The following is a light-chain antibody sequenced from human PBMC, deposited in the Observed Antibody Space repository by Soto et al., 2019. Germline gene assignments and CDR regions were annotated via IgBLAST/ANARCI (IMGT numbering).Light chain of an antibody. V-gene: IGKV3-11*01. CDR2: DAS. Sequence: EIVLTQSPATLSLSPGERATLSCRASQSVSSYLAWYQQKHGQAPRLLIYDASNRATRIPARFSGSGSGTDVTLTISSLEPEDFAVYYCQQRSNWPPAFGQGTKLEIK. CDR1: QSVSSY. J-gene: IGKJ2*01. CDR3: QQRSNWPPA.